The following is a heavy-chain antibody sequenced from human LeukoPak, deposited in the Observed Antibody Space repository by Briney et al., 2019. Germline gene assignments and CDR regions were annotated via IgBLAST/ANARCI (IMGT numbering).Heavy chain of an antibody. V-gene: IGHV3-21*01. Sequence: GSLRLSCAASGFTFSSYSMNWVRQAPGKGLEWVSSISSSSSYIYYADSVKGRFTISRDNAKNSLYLQMNSLGAEDTAVYYCARAERGFLTDYWGQGTLVTVSS. D-gene: IGHD1-1*01. CDR3: ARAERGFLTDY. J-gene: IGHJ4*02. CDR1: GFTFSSYS. CDR2: ISSSSSYI.